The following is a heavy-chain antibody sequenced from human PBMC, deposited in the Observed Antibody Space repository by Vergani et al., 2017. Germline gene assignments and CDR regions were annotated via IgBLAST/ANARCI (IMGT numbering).Heavy chain of an antibody. CDR2: ISGSGGST. J-gene: IGHJ6*02. CDR3: AKGPTGVGYYYYGMDV. CDR1: GFTFSSYA. Sequence: VQLVESGGGVVQPGRSLRLSCAASGFTFSSYAMSWVRQAPGKGLEWVSAISGSGGSTYYADSVKGRFTISRDNSKNTLYLQMNSLRAEDTAVYYCAKGPTGVGYYYYGMDVWGQGTTVTVSS. V-gene: IGHV3-23*04. D-gene: IGHD7-27*01.